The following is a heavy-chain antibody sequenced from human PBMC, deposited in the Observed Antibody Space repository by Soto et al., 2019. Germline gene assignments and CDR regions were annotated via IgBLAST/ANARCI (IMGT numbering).Heavy chain of an antibody. Sequence: SETLSLTCAVYGGSFSGYYWSWIRQPPGKGLEWIGEINHSGSTNYNPSLKSRVTISVDTSKNQFSLKLSSVTAADTAVYYCARQAGYCSGGSCRLGWFDPWGQGTLVTVSS. J-gene: IGHJ5*02. CDR2: INHSGST. CDR3: ARQAGYCSGGSCRLGWFDP. CDR1: GGSFSGYY. D-gene: IGHD2-15*01. V-gene: IGHV4-34*01.